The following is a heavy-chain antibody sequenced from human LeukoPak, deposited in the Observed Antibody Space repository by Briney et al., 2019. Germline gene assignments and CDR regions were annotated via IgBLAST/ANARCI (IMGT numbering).Heavy chain of an antibody. CDR2: ISGSGGST. CDR1: GFTFSIYA. J-gene: IGHJ4*02. V-gene: IGHV3-23*01. CDR3: ANPELLWNY. D-gene: IGHD2/OR15-2a*01. Sequence: GPSLRLSCPASGFTFSIYAMRCVRQAPGKGLECHSAISGSGGSTYYADSVKGRFTISRDNSKNTLYLQMNSLRAEDTAVYYCANPELLWNYWGQGTLVTVSS.